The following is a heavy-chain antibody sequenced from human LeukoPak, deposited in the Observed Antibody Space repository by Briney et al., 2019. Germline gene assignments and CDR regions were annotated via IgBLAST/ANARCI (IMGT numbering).Heavy chain of an antibody. D-gene: IGHD6-13*01. CDR3: ARGRRYSSSLQRPYYYYGMDV. CDR2: INHSGST. V-gene: IGHV4-34*01. J-gene: IGHJ6*02. CDR1: GGSFSGYY. Sequence: PSETLSLTCAVYGGSFSGYYWSWIRQPPGKGLEWIGEINHSGSTNYNPSLKSRVTISVDTSKNQFSLKLSSVTAADTAVYYCARGRRYSSSLQRPYYYYGMDVWGQGTTVSVS.